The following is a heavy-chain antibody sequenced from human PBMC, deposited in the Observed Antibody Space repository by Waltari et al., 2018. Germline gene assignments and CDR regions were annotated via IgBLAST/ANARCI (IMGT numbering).Heavy chain of an antibody. CDR3: ARDTYYYDSSGPDDAFDI. V-gene: IGHV4-4*07. D-gene: IGHD3-22*01. Sequence: QVQLQESGPGLVKPSETLSLTCTVSGGSISSYYWSWIRQPAGKGLEWIGRIYTSGSTNYNPSLKSRVTMSVDTSKNQFSLKLSSVTAADTAVYYCARDTYYYDSSGPDDAFDIWGQGTMVTVSS. CDR2: IYTSGST. J-gene: IGHJ3*02. CDR1: GGSISSYY.